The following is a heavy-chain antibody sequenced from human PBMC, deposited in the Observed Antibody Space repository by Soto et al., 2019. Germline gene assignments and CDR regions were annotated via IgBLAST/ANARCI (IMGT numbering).Heavy chain of an antibody. V-gene: IGHV4-59*01. J-gene: IGHJ4*02. CDR3: ARDESYFDY. CDR2: IYNSGST. Sequence: PSETLSLTCTVSGGSISSYYGNWIRQPPGKGLEWIGHIYNSGSTHYNPSLRSRVTISLDTSKNQFSLKMSSVTAADTAVYYCARDESYFDYWGQGTLVTVSS. CDR1: GGSISSYY.